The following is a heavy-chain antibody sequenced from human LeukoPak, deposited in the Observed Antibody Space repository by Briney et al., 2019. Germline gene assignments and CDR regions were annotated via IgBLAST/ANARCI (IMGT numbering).Heavy chain of an antibody. CDR3: ARDKFREGSGYSS. CDR1: GYTFTGYY. V-gene: IGHV1-2*02. J-gene: IGHJ5*02. D-gene: IGHD6-19*01. CDR2: INPNSGGT. Sequence: ASVKVSCKASGYTFTGYYMHWVRQAPGQGLEWMGWINPNSGGTNYAQKFQGRVTVTRDTSISTAYMELSRLRSDDTAVYYCARDKFREGSGYSSWGQGTLVTVSS.